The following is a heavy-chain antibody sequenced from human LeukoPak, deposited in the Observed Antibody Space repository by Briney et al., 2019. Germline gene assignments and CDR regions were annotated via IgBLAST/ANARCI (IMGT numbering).Heavy chain of an antibody. J-gene: IGHJ4*02. D-gene: IGHD3-22*01. Sequence: GGSLRLSCSASGFTLSDHFMDWVRQAPGKGLEWVGRSRNKARSYTTEYAASVKGRFTIPRDESTNSLYLQMNSLRTEDTAVYYCTTGKIYYYDSSGYYYLFDYWGQGTLVTVSS. CDR1: GFTLSDHF. CDR2: SRNKARSYTT. CDR3: TTGKIYYYDSSGYYYLFDY. V-gene: IGHV3-72*01.